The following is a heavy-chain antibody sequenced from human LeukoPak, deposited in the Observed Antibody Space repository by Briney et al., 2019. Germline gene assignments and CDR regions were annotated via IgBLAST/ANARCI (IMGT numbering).Heavy chain of an antibody. V-gene: IGHV4-34*01. Sequence: PSETLSLTCAVYGGSFSGYYWSWIRQPPGEGLEWIWKINHSGSTNYNPSLKSRLTISVDTSKNQFSLKLSSVTAADTAVYYCARDHGIAVAGTIGKYYFDYWGQGTLVTVSS. CDR1: GGSFSGYY. CDR3: ARDHGIAVAGTIGKYYFDY. CDR2: INHSGST. J-gene: IGHJ4*02. D-gene: IGHD6-19*01.